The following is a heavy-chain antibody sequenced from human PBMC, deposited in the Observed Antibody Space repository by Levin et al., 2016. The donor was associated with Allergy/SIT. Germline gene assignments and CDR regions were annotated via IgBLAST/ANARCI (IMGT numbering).Heavy chain of an antibody. CDR2: ISYDGSNK. D-gene: IGHD7-27*01. J-gene: IGHJ6*02. Sequence: WIRQPPGKGLEWVAVISYDGSNKYYADSVKGRFTISRDNSKNTLYLQMNSLRAEDTAVYYCASSGAPPPYYYYGMDVWGQGTTVTVSS. CDR3: ASSGAPPPYYYYGMDV. V-gene: IGHV3-30*04.